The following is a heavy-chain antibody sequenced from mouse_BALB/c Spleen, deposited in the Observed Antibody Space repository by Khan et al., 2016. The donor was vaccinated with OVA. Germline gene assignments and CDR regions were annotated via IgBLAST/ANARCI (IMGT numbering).Heavy chain of an antibody. CDR2: IDPANGHT. V-gene: IGHV14-3*02. D-gene: IGHD1-1*01. Sequence: VQLQQSGAVLVKPGASVKLSCTVSGFNIKDTYMHWVKQRPEQGLEWIGRIDPANGHTKYDPNFQDKATITTDPSSNTAYLQLSSLTSEDTAVDFCARIYYYGSSYWGQGTSVTVSS. CDR1: GFNIKDTY. CDR3: ARIYYYGSSY. J-gene: IGHJ4*01.